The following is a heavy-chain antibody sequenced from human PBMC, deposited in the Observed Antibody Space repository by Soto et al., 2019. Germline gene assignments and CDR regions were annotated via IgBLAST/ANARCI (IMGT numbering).Heavy chain of an antibody. CDR3: AREPDPTYSDH. Sequence: QVQLVQSGAEVRKPGASVKVSCKTSGYTFTNYGINWVRQAPGQGLEWMGWINGYNGKTNYAQRVQGRVTLTTDTSTTTAYMELRSLRSDDTAIYYCAREPDPTYSDHWGQGTLVTVSS. CDR2: INGYNGKT. V-gene: IGHV1-18*01. J-gene: IGHJ4*02. CDR1: GYTFTNYG.